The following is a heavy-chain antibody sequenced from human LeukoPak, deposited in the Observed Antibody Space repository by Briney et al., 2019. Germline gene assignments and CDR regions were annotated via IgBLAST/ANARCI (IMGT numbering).Heavy chain of an antibody. CDR2: ISYDGTNK. J-gene: IGHJ6*02. D-gene: IGHD3-16*01. CDR1: GFTFSNYV. V-gene: IGHV3-30*03. Sequence: GGSLRLSCAASGFTFSNYVIHWVRQAPGKGLEWVAVISYDGTNKYYADPVTGRFTISRDNSRNTLYLQMNSLRADDTAVYYCARMRGSYYYYYGMDVWGQGTTVTVSS. CDR3: ARMRGSYYYYYGMDV.